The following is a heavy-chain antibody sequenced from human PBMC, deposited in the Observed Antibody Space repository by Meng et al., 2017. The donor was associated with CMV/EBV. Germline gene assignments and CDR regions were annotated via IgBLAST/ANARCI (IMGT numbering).Heavy chain of an antibody. Sequence: GESLKISCAASGFTFSSYAMHWVRQAPGKGLEWVAVISYDGSNKYYADSVKGRFTISRDNSKNTPYLQMNSLRAEDTAVYYCARDDYDFWSGYSAYYYYGMDVWGQGTTVTVSS. CDR1: GFTFSSYA. V-gene: IGHV3-30*04. D-gene: IGHD3-3*01. CDR2: ISYDGSNK. CDR3: ARDDYDFWSGYSAYYYYGMDV. J-gene: IGHJ6*02.